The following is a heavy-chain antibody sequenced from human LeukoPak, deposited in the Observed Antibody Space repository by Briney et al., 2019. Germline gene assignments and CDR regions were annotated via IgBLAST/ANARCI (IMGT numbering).Heavy chain of an antibody. CDR2: MNPNSGNT. CDR1: GYTFTSYD. Sequence: ASVKVSCKASGYTFTSYDINWVRQATGQGLEWMGWMNPNSGNTGYAQKFQGRVTMTRNTSISTAYMELSSLRSEDTAVYYCARGGWSSSWYLGYYYYYMDVWGKGTTVTVSS. CDR3: ARGGWSSSWYLGYYYYYMDV. J-gene: IGHJ6*03. D-gene: IGHD6-13*01. V-gene: IGHV1-8*01.